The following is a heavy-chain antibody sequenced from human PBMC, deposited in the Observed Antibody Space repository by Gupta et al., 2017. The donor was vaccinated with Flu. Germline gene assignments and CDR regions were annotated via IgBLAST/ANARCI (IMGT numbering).Heavy chain of an antibody. Sequence: EVQPVASGGGLVQPGGSLRFSCSASGFTFSTYAMHWVRQAPGKGLEYVSASSSNGGSTYYADSVKGRFTISRDNSKNTLHLQMSSLRAEDTAVYYCVKDGVWDILTGDYVYWGQGTLVTVSS. CDR3: VKDGVWDILTGDYVY. CDR2: SSSNGGST. D-gene: IGHD3-9*01. J-gene: IGHJ4*02. CDR1: GFTFSTYA. V-gene: IGHV3-64D*06.